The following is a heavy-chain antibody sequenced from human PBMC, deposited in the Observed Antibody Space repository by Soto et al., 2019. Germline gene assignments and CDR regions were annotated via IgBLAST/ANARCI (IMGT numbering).Heavy chain of an antibody. CDR2: IIPIFGTA. CDR1: GGTFSSYA. D-gene: IGHD3-22*01. CDR3: ATNERDYYDSSGYYYRWFDP. J-gene: IGHJ5*02. Sequence: GASVKVSCKASGGTFSSYAISWVRQAPGQGLEWMGGIIPIFGTANYAQKFQGRVTITADESTSTAYMELSSLRSEDTAVYYCATNERDYYDSSGYYYRWFDPWGQGTLVTVSS. V-gene: IGHV1-69*13.